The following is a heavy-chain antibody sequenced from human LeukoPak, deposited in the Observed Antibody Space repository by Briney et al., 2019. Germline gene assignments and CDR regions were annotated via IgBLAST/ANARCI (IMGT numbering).Heavy chain of an antibody. CDR1: GGSFSGYY. Sequence: SETLSLTCAVYGGSFSGYYWTWIRQPPGKGLEWIGEIHYSGSATYNPSLKSRVTISVDTSKNQFSLKMNSVTAADTAVYYCARVGRVRGVPNDYVWGSYRYAFDYWGQGTLVTVSS. V-gene: IGHV4-34*01. CDR3: ARVGRVRGVPNDYVWGSYRYAFDY. D-gene: IGHD3-16*02. J-gene: IGHJ4*02. CDR2: IHYSGSA.